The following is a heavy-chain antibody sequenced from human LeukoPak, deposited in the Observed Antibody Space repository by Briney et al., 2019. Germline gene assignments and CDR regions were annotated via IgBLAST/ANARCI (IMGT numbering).Heavy chain of an antibody. D-gene: IGHD1-1*01. Sequence: GGSLRLSCAASGFTFSSYGMSWVRQAPGKGLEWVSGISGSGGSTYYADSVKGRFTVSRDNTKNSLYLQMNSLRAEDTAIYYCARDRSAGTTGGWFDPWGQGTLVTVSS. V-gene: IGHV3-23*01. CDR1: GFTFSSYG. J-gene: IGHJ5*02. CDR2: ISGSGGST. CDR3: ARDRSAGTTGGWFDP.